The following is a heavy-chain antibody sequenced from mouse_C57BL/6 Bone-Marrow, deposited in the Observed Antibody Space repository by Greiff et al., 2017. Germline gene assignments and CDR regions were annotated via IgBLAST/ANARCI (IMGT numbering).Heavy chain of an antibody. Sequence: VQLQQSGAELARPGASVKMSCKASGYTFTSYTMHWVKQRPGQGLEWIGYINPSSGYTKYNQKFKDKATLTADKSSSTAYMQLSSLTSEDSAVYYCASNWDGTYWGQGTLVTVSA. V-gene: IGHV1-4*01. CDR3: ASNWDGTY. D-gene: IGHD4-1*01. CDR2: INPSSGYT. J-gene: IGHJ3*01. CDR1: GYTFTSYT.